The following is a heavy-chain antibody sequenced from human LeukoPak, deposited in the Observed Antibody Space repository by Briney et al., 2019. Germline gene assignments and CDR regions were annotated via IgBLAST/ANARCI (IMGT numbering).Heavy chain of an antibody. CDR1: GGSISSYY. J-gene: IGHJ4*02. D-gene: IGHD3-10*01. V-gene: IGHV4-59*01. Sequence: SETLSLTCTVSGGSISSYYWSWIRQPPGKGLEWIGYIYYSGSTNYNPSLKSRVTISVDTSKNQFSLKLSSVTAADTAVYYCARDYYGSGSYPTFDYWGQGTLVTVSS. CDR2: IYYSGST. CDR3: ARDYYGSGSYPTFDY.